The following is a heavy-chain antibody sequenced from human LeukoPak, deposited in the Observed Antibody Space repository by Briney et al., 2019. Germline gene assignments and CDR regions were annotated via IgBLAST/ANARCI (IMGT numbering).Heavy chain of an antibody. J-gene: IGHJ5*02. Sequence: SGGSLRLSCAHSGFTFSSYWMGWVRQAPGKGLEWVGNIKQDGSEKYYVDSVKGRFTISRENAKNSLYLQMNSLTAEDTAVYFCARAHLYTFDPWGQGTLVTVSS. CDR2: IKQDGSEK. CDR1: GFTFSSYW. CDR3: ARAHLYTFDP. V-gene: IGHV3-7*04. D-gene: IGHD2-2*02.